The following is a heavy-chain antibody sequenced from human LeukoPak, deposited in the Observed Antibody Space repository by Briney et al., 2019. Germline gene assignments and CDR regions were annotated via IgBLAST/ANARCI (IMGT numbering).Heavy chain of an antibody. J-gene: IGHJ4*02. CDR2: ISYDGSNK. V-gene: IGHV3-30*18. Sequence: PGRSLRLSCAASGFTFSSYGMHRVRQAPGKGLEWVAVISYDGSNKYYADSVKGRFTISRDNSKNTLYLQMNSLRAEDTAVYYCAKDLRRYCSSTSCSSPDFWGQGTLVTVSS. CDR3: AKDLRRYCSSTSCSSPDF. D-gene: IGHD2-2*01. CDR1: GFTFSSYG.